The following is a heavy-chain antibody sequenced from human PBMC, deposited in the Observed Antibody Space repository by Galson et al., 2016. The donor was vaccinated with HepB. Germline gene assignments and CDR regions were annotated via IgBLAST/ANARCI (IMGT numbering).Heavy chain of an antibody. Sequence: TLSLTCTVSGGSVSSGDYYWSWIRQPPGKGLEWIGYIYYSGSTHYNPSLKSRVTISVDTSKNQFSLKLSSVTAADTAVYYCARSSVLWPPNWFDPWGQGTLVTVSS. CDR3: ARSSVLWPPNWFDP. V-gene: IGHV4-30-4*01. D-gene: IGHD4/OR15-4a*01. CDR1: GGSVSSGDYY. J-gene: IGHJ5*02. CDR2: IYYSGST.